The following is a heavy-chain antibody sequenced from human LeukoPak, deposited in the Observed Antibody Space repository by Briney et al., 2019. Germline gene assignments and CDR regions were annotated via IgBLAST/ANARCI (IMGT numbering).Heavy chain of an antibody. D-gene: IGHD2-8*01. CDR1: GGSFRDYS. CDR2: INESGGT. Sequence: PSETLSLTCAVYGGSFRDYSWTWIRQPPGRGLEGVGEINESGGTNYNPSLMSRVIMSVDTSKSQISLKVSSVTAADTAVYYCARVAYRYSINDWSRTGLGAYPTKYYYYMDVWGKGTTVTVSS. CDR3: ARVAYRYSINDWSRTGLGAYPTKYYYYMDV. J-gene: IGHJ6*03. V-gene: IGHV4-34*01.